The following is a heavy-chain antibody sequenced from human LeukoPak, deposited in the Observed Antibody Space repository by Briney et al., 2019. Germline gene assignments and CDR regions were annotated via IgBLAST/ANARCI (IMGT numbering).Heavy chain of an antibody. CDR1: RFTFSSYT. CDR3: ASGLDGDYYDSSGYYPN. CDR2: ISSSSSYI. V-gene: IGHV3-21*01. Sequence: GGSLRLSCAASRFTFSSYTMNWVRQAPGKGLEWVSSISSSSSYIYYADSVKGRFTISRDNAKNSLFLQMNSLRAEDTAVYYCASGLDGDYYDSSGYYPNWGQGALVTVSS. D-gene: IGHD3-22*01. J-gene: IGHJ4*02.